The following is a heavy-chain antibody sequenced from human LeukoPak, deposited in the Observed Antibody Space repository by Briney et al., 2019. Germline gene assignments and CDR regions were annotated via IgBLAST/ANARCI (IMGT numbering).Heavy chain of an antibody. CDR2: ISTYNGDT. J-gene: IGHJ4*02. CDR3: ARDRDILTGYYTPGDY. CDR1: GYTFTSYG. V-gene: IGHV1-18*01. D-gene: IGHD3-9*01. Sequence: ASVKVSCKASGYTFTSYGISWVRQAPGQGLEWMGWISTYNGDTNYAQRLQGRVTMTTDTSTSTAYLELRSLRSDDTAVYYCARDRDILTGYYTPGDYWGQGTLVTVPS.